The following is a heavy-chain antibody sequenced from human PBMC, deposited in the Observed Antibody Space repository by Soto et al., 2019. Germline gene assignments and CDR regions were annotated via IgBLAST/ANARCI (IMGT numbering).Heavy chain of an antibody. CDR3: ARGVRVTADFDP. D-gene: IGHD2-21*02. CDR2: IYYSGST. V-gene: IGHV4-31*03. Sequence: QVQLQESGPGLVKPSQTLSLICTVSGGSISSGGYYWSWIRQHPGKGLEWIGYIYYSGSTYYNPSLKSRVTISVDTSKNQFSLKLSSVTAADTAVYYCARGVRVTADFDPWGQGTLVTVSS. J-gene: IGHJ5*02. CDR1: GGSISSGGYY.